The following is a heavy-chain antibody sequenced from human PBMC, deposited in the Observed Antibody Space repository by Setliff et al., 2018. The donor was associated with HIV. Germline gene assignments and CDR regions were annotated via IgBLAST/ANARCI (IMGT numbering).Heavy chain of an antibody. V-gene: IGHV1-18*01. J-gene: IGHJ4*02. CDR3: ARVGPFEFDSSGYAEF. D-gene: IGHD3-22*01. CDR2: ISAYNGNT. CDR1: GYTFTNYG. Sequence: ASVKVSCKASGYTFTNYGISWVRQAPGQGLEWVGWISAYNGNTNYAQKLQGRVTMTTDTSTYTAFMELRSLKSDDTAVYYCARVGPFEFDSSGYAEFWGQGTPVTVS.